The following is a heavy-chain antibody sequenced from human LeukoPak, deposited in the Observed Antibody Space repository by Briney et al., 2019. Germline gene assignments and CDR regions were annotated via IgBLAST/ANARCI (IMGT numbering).Heavy chain of an antibody. J-gene: IGHJ4*02. CDR1: GFTFSNYW. CDR2: IKQDGSEK. V-gene: IGHV3-7*01. Sequence: GGSLRLSCAASGFTFSNYWMSWVRQAPGKGLEWVANIKQDGSEKYHVDSVKGRFTISRDNGKNTLYLQMNSLRAEDTAVYYCARGSTYYDSSGQVPFDYWGQGTLVTVSS. CDR3: ARGSTYYDSSGQVPFDY. D-gene: IGHD3-22*01.